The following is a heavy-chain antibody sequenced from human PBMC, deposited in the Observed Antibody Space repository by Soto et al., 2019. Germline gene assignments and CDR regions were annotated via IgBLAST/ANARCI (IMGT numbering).Heavy chain of an antibody. J-gene: IGHJ2*01. CDR1: GFTFGDFA. V-gene: IGHV3-23*01. CDR2: ITGGGDYT. Sequence: EVQLLESGGDLVQPGGSLRLSCAASGFTFGDFAMNWVRQAPGKGLEWVSGITGGGDYTFYADSVKGRFTIPRVQSKNTVYLQMNSLRAEDTALYYCVKKIAGTTTNGAYWYFDLWGRGTLVTVSS. CDR3: VKKIAGTTTNGAYWYFDL. D-gene: IGHD2-8*01.